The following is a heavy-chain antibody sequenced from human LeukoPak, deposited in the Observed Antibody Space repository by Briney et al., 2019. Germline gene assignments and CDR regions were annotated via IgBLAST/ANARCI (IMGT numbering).Heavy chain of an antibody. CDR1: GYTFTSYG. CDR2: ISAYNGNT. CDR3: AREYCSSTSCYTVRPYYYYGMDV. J-gene: IGHJ6*02. D-gene: IGHD2-2*01. Sequence: GASVKVSCKASGYTFTSYGISWVRQAPGQGLEWMGWISAYNGNTNYAQKLQGRVTMTTGTSTSTAYMELRSLRSDDTAVYYCAREYCSSTSCYTVRPYYYYGMDVWGQGTTVTVSS. V-gene: IGHV1-18*01.